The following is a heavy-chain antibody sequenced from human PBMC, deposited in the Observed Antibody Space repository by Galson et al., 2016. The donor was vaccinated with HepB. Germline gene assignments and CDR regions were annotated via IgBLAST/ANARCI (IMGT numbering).Heavy chain of an antibody. CDR3: ASREVLADAFDI. V-gene: IGHV1-2*02. J-gene: IGHJ4*02. D-gene: IGHD3-9*01. Sequence: QSGAEVKKPGQSLKVSCKASGYTLTDYYIHWVRQAPGQGLEWMGWINPTTGGTNYAQKSQGRVTMTRDTSISTAYMELSRLRSDDTAVYYCASREVLADAFDIWGQGTLVTLSS. CDR1: GYTLTDYY. CDR2: INPTTGGT.